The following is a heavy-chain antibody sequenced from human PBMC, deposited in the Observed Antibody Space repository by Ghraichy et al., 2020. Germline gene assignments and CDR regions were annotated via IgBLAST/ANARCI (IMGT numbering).Heavy chain of an antibody. CDR1: GYRFTMFA. CDR3: ARSMAGEGPDY. Sequence: ASVKGSCKASGYRFTMFAINWMRQAPGQGFEWMGWINTNTGNPTYAQGFTGRFVFSLDTSVSTAFLQITSLQADDSAVYYCARSMAGEGPDYWGQGTLVTVAS. V-gene: IGHV7-4-1*02. J-gene: IGHJ4*02. CDR2: INTNTGNP. D-gene: IGHD6-19*01.